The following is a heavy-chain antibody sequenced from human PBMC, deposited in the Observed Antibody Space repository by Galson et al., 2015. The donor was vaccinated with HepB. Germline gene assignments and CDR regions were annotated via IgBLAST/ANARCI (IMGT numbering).Heavy chain of an antibody. CDR1: GGSISSGDYY. CDR3: ARGRGPFGVAMGYFDY. D-gene: IGHD3-3*01. CDR2: IYYSGST. Sequence: TLSLTCTVSGGSISSGDYYWSWIRQPPGKGLEWIGYIYYSGSTYYNPSLKSRVTISVDTSKNQFSLKLSSVTAADTAVYYCARGRGPFGVAMGYFDYWGQGTLVTVSS. V-gene: IGHV4-30-4*01. J-gene: IGHJ4*02.